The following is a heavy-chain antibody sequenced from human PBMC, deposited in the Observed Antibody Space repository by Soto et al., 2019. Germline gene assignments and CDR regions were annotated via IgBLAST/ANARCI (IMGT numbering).Heavy chain of an antibody. V-gene: IGHV1-18*04. CDR2: IGADNGDT. Sequence: ASVKVSCKASGYTFTSYYMHWVRQAPGQGLEWMGWIGADNGDTNYAQNFQGRVTMTTDTSTTTSYMELRSLTSDDTAVYFCARDWKGAEGFDPWGQGTLVTVS. J-gene: IGHJ5*02. D-gene: IGHD1-1*01. CDR3: ARDWKGAEGFDP. CDR1: GYTFTSYY.